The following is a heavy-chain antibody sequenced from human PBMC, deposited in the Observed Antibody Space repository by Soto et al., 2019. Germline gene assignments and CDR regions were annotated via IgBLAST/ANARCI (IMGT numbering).Heavy chain of an antibody. J-gene: IGHJ4*02. CDR1: GFTFSSYS. CDR2: ISSSSSTI. Sequence: PGGSLRLSCAASGFTFSSYSMNWVRQAPGKGLEWVSYISSSSSTIYYADSVKGRFTISRDNAKNSLYLQMNSLRAEDTAVYYCARGNDILTGYPFDYWGQGTLVTVSS. D-gene: IGHD3-9*01. CDR3: ARGNDILTGYPFDY. V-gene: IGHV3-48*01.